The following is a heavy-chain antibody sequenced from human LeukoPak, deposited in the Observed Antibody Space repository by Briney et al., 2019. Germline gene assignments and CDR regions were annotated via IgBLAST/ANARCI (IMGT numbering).Heavy chain of an antibody. CDR3: AKSTVVMAILAAIRH. CDR2: ISASGGNT. CDR1: GFTFSDFA. Sequence: GGSLRLSCAASGFTFSDFAMNWVRQAPGKGLEWVSGISASGGNTYYADSVKGRFTISRDNSKNTLYLQMNSLSAADTAIYYCAKSTVVMAILAAIRHWGLGTLVTVSS. D-gene: IGHD2-21*01. V-gene: IGHV3-23*01. J-gene: IGHJ1*01.